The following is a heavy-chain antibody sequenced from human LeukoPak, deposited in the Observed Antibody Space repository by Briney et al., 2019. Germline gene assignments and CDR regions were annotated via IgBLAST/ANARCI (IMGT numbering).Heavy chain of an antibody. V-gene: IGHV4-34*01. CDR2: INHSGST. J-gene: IGHJ4*01. CDR1: GGPFSDYY. CDR3: ARGEGARDGYNYAGPFYFDY. Sequence: SETLSLTCAVYGGPFSDYYWSWIRQPPGKGLEWIGKINHSGSTNYSPSLTSRVTISIDTSKNQFSLKLNSMTAADTAVYYCARGEGARDGYNYAGPFYFDYWGHGTLVTVSS. D-gene: IGHD5-24*01.